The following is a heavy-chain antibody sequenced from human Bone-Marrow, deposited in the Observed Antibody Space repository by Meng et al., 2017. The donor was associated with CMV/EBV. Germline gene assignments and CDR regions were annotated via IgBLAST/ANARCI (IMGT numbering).Heavy chain of an antibody. Sequence: GESLKISCTASGFSFSSSVMHWVRQSPGKGLEWLAAIPNDGSDKFYADSVKGRFSISRDNSKNILYLQLTRLRGDDTGVYCCREIDEWGQGTQVTVSS. D-gene: IGHD5-24*01. CDR2: IPNDGSDK. V-gene: IGHV3-30*03. CDR1: GFSFSSSV. J-gene: IGHJ4*02. CDR3: REIDE.